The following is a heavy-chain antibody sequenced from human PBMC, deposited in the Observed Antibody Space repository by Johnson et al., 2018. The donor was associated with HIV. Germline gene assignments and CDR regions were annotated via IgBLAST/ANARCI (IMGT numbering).Heavy chain of an antibody. CDR3: ARAPSEGCSGGSCYAWAFDI. V-gene: IGHV3-53*01. CDR2: IYSGGST. CDR1: GFTVSSNY. Sequence: VQLVESGGGLMQPGGSLRLSCAASGFTVSSNYMSWVRQAPGKGLEWVSVIYSGGSTYYADSVKGRFTISRDNYKNTPYLQMNSLRAEDTAVYYCARAPSEGCSGGSCYAWAFDIWGQGTMVTVSS. D-gene: IGHD2-15*01. J-gene: IGHJ3*02.